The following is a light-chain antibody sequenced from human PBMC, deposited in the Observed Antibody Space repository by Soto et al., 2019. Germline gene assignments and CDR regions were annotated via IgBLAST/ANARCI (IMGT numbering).Light chain of an antibody. CDR1: QSINNW. V-gene: IGKV1-5*03. CDR3: QHYSTYVLT. Sequence: DIQMTQSPSTLSASVGDRVTITCRASQSINNWLAWYQQKPGKAPKLLIYKASNLESGVPSRFSGSGSGTEFTLTISSLQPDDFATYYCQHYSTYVLTFGGGTKVDIK. CDR2: KAS. J-gene: IGKJ4*01.